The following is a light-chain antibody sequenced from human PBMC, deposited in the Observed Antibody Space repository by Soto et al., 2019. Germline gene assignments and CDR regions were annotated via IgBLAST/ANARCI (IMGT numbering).Light chain of an antibody. J-gene: IGLJ3*02. CDR1: SSDVGGYNH. CDR3: NSYTNSGTFWV. CDR2: EVT. Sequence: QSALTQPASVSGSPGQSITISCTGTSSDVGGYNHVSWYQQHPGKAPKVIIYEVTNRPSGVSNRFSGSKSVNTASLTISGLQAEDEADYYCNSYTNSGTFWVFGGGTQLTVL. V-gene: IGLV2-14*01.